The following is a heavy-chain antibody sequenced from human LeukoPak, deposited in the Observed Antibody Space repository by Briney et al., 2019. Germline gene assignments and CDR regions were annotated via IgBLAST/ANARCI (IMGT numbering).Heavy chain of an antibody. CDR2: ISTSGST. CDR3: AREVITMVRGGITFTGFDY. J-gene: IGHJ4*02. Sequence: SETLSLTCTVSGGSISTYYWSWIRQPAGKGLEWIGHISTSGSTNYNPSLKSRVTMSVDTSKNQFSLRLRSVTAADTAVYYCAREVITMVRGGITFTGFDYWGQGTLVTVSS. D-gene: IGHD3-10*01. V-gene: IGHV4-4*07. CDR1: GGSISTYY.